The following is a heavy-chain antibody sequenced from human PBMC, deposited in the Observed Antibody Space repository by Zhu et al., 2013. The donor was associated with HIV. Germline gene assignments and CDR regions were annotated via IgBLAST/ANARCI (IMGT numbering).Heavy chain of an antibody. Sequence: QVQLVQSGAEVKKPGASVKVSCKASGYTFTSYDINWVRQVTGQGLEWMGWINPNSGNTGYAQKFQGRVTMTRNTSIITAYMELSSLRSEDTAVYYCARSDGYKVNYFDYWGQGTLVTVSS. CDR1: GYTFTSYD. CDR2: INPNSGNT. D-gene: IGHD5-18*01. CDR3: ARSDGYKVNYFDY. V-gene: IGHV1-8*01. J-gene: IGHJ4*02.